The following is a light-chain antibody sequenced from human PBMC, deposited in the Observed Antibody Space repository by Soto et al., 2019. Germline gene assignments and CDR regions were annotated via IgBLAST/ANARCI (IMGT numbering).Light chain of an antibody. CDR1: QSVRSS. V-gene: IGKV3-15*01. Sequence: EIVMTQSPATLSVSPGERATLSCRASQSVRSSLAWYQQKPGQTPRLLIFGASTRATGIPARFSGSGSGTEFTLTISSLQSEDFAVYYCQQYKNWPTITFGQGTRLEIK. J-gene: IGKJ5*01. CDR3: QQYKNWPTIT. CDR2: GAS.